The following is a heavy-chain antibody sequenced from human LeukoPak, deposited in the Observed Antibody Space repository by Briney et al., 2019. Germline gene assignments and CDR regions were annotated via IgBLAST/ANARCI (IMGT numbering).Heavy chain of an antibody. Sequence: PGGSLRLSCAASGFTFSSYGMHWVRHAPGKGLEWVAVISYDGSNKYYADSVKGRFTISRDNSKNTLYLQMNSLRAEDTAVYYCAKGVAIAARRGPPQHWGQGTLVTVSS. J-gene: IGHJ1*01. V-gene: IGHV3-30*18. CDR3: AKGVAIAARRGPPQH. D-gene: IGHD6-6*01. CDR2: ISYDGSNK. CDR1: GFTFSSYG.